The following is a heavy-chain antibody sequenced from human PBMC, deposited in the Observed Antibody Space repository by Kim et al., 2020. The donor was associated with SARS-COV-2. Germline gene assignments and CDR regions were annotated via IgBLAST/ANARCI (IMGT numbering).Heavy chain of an antibody. CDR2: ST. D-gene: IGHD3-10*01. J-gene: IGHJ4*02. V-gene: IGHV4-39*07. CDR3: ARDRGGLVDY. Sequence: STYHNPSLKRRVTISVDTSKNQFSLKLSSVTAADTAVYYCARDRGGLVDYWGQGTLVTVSS.